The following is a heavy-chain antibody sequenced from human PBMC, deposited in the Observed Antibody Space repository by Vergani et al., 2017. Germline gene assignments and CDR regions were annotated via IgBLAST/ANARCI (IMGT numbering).Heavy chain of an antibody. CDR2: IYYSGST. Sequence: QLQLQESGPGLVKPSATLSLTCSVSGASIRSSNYYWGWIRQPPGKGLEWIAIIYYSGSTYYNPSLKSRVTISVDTSKNQFSLKLSSVTAADTAVYFCARHSXVEWLVKLGWIDPWGQGSLVTVSS. D-gene: IGHD6-19*01. V-gene: IGHV4-39*01. CDR1: GASIRSSNYY. CDR3: ARHSXVEWLVKLGWIDP. J-gene: IGHJ5*02.